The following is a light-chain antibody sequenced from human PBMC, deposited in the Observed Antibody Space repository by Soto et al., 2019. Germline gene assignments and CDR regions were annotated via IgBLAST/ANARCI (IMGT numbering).Light chain of an antibody. CDR2: EVT. Sequence: QSVLTQPASVSGSPGQSITISCTGTSSDVAGYNHVSWYQHHPGKAPKLMIYEVTKRPSGVSNRFLCSKSGDTASLTISWLQAEDEADYYCNSHTASTTRIFGTGTKLTVL. V-gene: IGLV2-14*01. CDR1: SSDVAGYNH. J-gene: IGLJ1*01. CDR3: NSHTASTTRI.